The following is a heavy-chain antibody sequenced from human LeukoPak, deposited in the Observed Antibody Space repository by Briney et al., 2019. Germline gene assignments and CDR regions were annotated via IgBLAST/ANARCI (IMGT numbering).Heavy chain of an antibody. CDR3: ARVAAAGLLDY. CDR2: INHSGST. J-gene: IGHJ4*02. CDR1: GGSLSGYY. D-gene: IGHD6-13*01. Sequence: SETLSLTCAVYGGSLSGYYWSWIRQPPGKGLEWIGEINHSGSTNYNPSLKSRVTISVDTSKNQFSLKLSSVTAADTAVYYCARVAAAGLLDYWGQGTLVTVSS. V-gene: IGHV4-34*01.